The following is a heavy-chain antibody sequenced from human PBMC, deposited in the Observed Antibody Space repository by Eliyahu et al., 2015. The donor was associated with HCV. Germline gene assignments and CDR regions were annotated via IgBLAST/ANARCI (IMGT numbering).Heavy chain of an antibody. Sequence: QVQLVESGGGVVQPGRSLRLSCAASGFTFSXYGMHWVRQAPGKGLEGVAVIWYDGSNKYYADSVKGRFTISRDNSKNTLYLQMNSLRAEDTAVYYCARVPWHSSGWYAADYWGQGTLVTVSS. CDR3: ARVPWHSSGWYAADY. V-gene: IGHV3-33*01. J-gene: IGHJ4*02. CDR1: GFTFSXYG. CDR2: IWYDGSNK. D-gene: IGHD6-19*01.